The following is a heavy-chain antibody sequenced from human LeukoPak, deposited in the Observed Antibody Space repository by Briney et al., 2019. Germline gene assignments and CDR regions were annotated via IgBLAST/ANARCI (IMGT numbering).Heavy chain of an antibody. J-gene: IGHJ4*02. D-gene: IGHD4-17*01. V-gene: IGHV3-48*02. Sequence: GGSLRLSCAASGFTFSIYSMNWVRQAPGKGLEWVSYIGGTHSNIYYADSVKGRFTISRDDAKNSLYLQLNSLRDEDTAVYYCARDRDYAFDSWGQGTLVTVSS. CDR1: GFTFSIYS. CDR2: IGGTHSNI. CDR3: ARDRDYAFDS.